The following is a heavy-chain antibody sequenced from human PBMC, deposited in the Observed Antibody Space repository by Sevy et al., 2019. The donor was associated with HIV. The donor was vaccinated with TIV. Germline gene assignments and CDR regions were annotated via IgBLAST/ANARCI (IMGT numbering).Heavy chain of an antibody. Sequence: GGSLRLSCAASGFTFSSYSMNWVRQAPGKGLEWVSPISSSSSYIYYADSVKGRFTISRDNAKNSLYLQMNSLRAEDTAVYYCARDLDGGNSYYYYGMDVWGQGTTVTVSS. J-gene: IGHJ6*02. D-gene: IGHD2-21*02. CDR2: ISSSSSYI. CDR3: ARDLDGGNSYYYYGMDV. V-gene: IGHV3-21*01. CDR1: GFTFSSYS.